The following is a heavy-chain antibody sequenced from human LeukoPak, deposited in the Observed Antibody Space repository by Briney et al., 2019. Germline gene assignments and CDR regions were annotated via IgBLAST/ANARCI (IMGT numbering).Heavy chain of an antibody. CDR3: ARARYDSSGYYPILDY. Sequence: GGSLRLSCAASGFTFSSYWMHWVRQAPGKGLVWVSRINSDGSSTRYADSVKGRFTISRDNAKNSLYLQMNSLGAEDTAAYYCARARYDSSGYYPILDYWGQGTLVTVSS. CDR2: INSDGSST. J-gene: IGHJ4*02. D-gene: IGHD3-22*01. V-gene: IGHV3-74*01. CDR1: GFTFSSYW.